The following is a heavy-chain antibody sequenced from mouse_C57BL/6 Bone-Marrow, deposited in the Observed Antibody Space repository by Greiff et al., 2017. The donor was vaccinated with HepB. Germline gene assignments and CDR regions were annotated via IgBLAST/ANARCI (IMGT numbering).Heavy chain of an antibody. CDR1: GFTFSSYG. CDR2: ISSGGSYT. V-gene: IGHV5-6*02. CDR3: ARGVRGDYFDY. Sequence: DVMLVESGGDLVKPGGSLKLSCAASGFTFSSYGMSWVRQTPDKRLEWVATISSGGSYTYYPDSVKGRFTISRDNAKNTLYLQMSSLKSEDTAMYYCARGVRGDYFDYWGQGTTLTVSS. J-gene: IGHJ2*01.